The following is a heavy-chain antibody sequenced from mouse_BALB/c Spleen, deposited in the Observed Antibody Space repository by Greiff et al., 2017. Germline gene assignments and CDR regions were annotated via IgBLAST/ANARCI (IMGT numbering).Heavy chain of an antibody. CDR2: INPYNDGT. CDR1: GYTFTSYV. J-gene: IGHJ2*01. V-gene: IGHV1-14*01. D-gene: IGHD1-1*01. Sequence: VQLQQSGPELVTPGASVKMSCKASGYTFTSYVMHWVKQKPGQGLEWIGYINPYNDGTKYNEKFKGKATLTSDKSSSTAYMELSSLTSEDSAVYYCARSYYYGSSDYWGQGTTLTVSS. CDR3: ARSYYYGSSDY.